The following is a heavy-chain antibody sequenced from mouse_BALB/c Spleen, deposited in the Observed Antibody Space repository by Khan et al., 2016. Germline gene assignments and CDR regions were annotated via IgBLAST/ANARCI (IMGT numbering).Heavy chain of an antibody. D-gene: IGHD3-3*01. CDR2: IYPGSGST. CDR3: AKSLGAMDY. CDR1: GYTFTDYV. J-gene: IGHJ4*01. Sequence: VQLQESGPELVKPGASVKMSCKASGYTFTDYVISWVKQRTGQGLEWIGEIYPGSGSTYYNEKFKGKATLTADKSSNTAYMQLSHLTSEDSAVDFYAKSLGAMDYWGQGTSVTVSA. V-gene: IGHV1-77*01.